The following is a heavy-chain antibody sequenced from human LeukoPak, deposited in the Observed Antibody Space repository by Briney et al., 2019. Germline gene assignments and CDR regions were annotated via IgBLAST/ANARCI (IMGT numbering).Heavy chain of an antibody. CDR3: ARQTYDSSGYYYGFDP. Sequence: SETLSLTCTVSGGSISSGGYYWSWMRQHPGKGLEWTGYIYYSGSTYYNPSLKSRVTISVDTSKNQFSLKLSSVTAADTAVYYCARQTYDSSGYYYGFDPWGQGTLVTVSS. CDR1: GGSISSGGYY. D-gene: IGHD3-22*01. J-gene: IGHJ5*02. CDR2: IYYSGST. V-gene: IGHV4-31*03.